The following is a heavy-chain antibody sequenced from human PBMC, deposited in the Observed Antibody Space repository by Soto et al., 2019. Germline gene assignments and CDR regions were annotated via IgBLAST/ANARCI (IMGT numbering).Heavy chain of an antibody. Sequence: SETLSLTCTVSGASVSSGDYYWSWIRQPPGKGLEWIGYVYYTGSTYYNPSLTSRVTISVDTSKNQFSLNLTSVTAADTAVYYCARGDPLLWFGEKVYYGMDVWGQGTTVTVSS. CDR3: ARGDPLLWFGEKVYYGMDV. J-gene: IGHJ6*02. D-gene: IGHD3-10*01. CDR1: GASVSSGDYY. V-gene: IGHV4-30-4*01. CDR2: VYYTGST.